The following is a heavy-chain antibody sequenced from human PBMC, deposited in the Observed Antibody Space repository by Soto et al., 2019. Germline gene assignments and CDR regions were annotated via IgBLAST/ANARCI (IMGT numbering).Heavy chain of an antibody. J-gene: IGHJ6*02. CDR3: AKEPSGSYYDYYYGMDV. D-gene: IGHD1-26*01. V-gene: IGHV3-23*01. Sequence: GGSLRLSCAASGFTFSSYAMSWVRQAPGKGLEWVSAISGSGGSKYYADSVKGRFTISRDNSKNTLYLQMNSLRAEDTAVYYCAKEPSGSYYDYYYGMDVWGQGTTVTVSS. CDR2: ISGSGGSK. CDR1: GFTFSSYA.